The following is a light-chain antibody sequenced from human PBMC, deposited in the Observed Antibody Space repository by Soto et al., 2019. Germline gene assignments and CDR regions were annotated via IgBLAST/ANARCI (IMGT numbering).Light chain of an antibody. Sequence: QSALTQPASVSGSPGQSITIFCTGTSSDVGGYNYVSWYQQRPGKPPKLMIYDVTNRPSGVSNRLSGSKSGSTASLTISGLQAEDEGDYYCSSYTNINTVVFGGGTKLTVL. CDR3: SSYTNINTVV. CDR1: SSDVGGYNY. V-gene: IGLV2-14*03. CDR2: DVT. J-gene: IGLJ3*02.